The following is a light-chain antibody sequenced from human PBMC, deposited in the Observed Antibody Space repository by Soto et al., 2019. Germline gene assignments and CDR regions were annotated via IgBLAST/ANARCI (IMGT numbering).Light chain of an antibody. CDR3: QQYHNWPLT. CDR2: GAS. Sequence: EIVMTQSPATLSVSPGERATLSCRASQSVSNNLAWYHQKPGLAPRLLIYGASTRATGIPARFSGSGSGTEFTLTISSPKAEDFAVYYCQQYHNWPLTFGQGTKVEIK. CDR1: QSVSNN. J-gene: IGKJ1*01. V-gene: IGKV3-15*01.